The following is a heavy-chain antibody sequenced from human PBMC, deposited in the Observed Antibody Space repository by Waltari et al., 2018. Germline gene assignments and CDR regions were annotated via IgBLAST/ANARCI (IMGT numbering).Heavy chain of an antibody. CDR3: AMEGKTYYSQQPYYFDY. J-gene: IGHJ4*02. D-gene: IGHD3-10*01. Sequence: QVQLVQSGAEVKKPGSSVKVSCKASGGTFSSNAISWVRQAPGQGRGWRGGSAPMLCAGEEAQNLQGRVTITADESTRPAYMELSSLRSEDTAVYYCAMEGKTYYSQQPYYFDYWGQGTLVTVSS. CDR2: SAPMLCAG. CDR1: GGTFSSNA. V-gene: IGHV1-69*01.